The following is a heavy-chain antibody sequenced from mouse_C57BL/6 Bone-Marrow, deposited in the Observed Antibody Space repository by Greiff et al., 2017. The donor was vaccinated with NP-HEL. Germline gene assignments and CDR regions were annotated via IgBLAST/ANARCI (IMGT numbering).Heavy chain of an antibody. J-gene: IGHJ1*01. CDR2: IYPGDGDT. D-gene: IGHD1-1*01. CDR1: GYAFSSSW. CDR3: ARSANCYGSSWYFDV. Sequence: QVQLQQSGPELVKPGASVKISCKASGYAFSSSWMNWVKQRPGTGLEWIGRIYPGDGDTKYNGKFKGKATLTADKSSSPAYMQLSSLTSAASAVFVCARSANCYGSSWYFDVGGSGTTVTVTS. V-gene: IGHV1-82*01.